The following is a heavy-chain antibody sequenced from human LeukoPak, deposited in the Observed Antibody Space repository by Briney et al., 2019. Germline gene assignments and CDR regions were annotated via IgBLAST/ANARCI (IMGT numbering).Heavy chain of an antibody. D-gene: IGHD6-19*01. CDR2: MNPNSGNT. J-gene: IGHJ6*03. CDR1: GYTFTSYD. CDR3: ARVEQWLVPGYYYYMDV. Sequence: ASVKVSYKASGYTFTSYDINWVRQATGQGLEWMGWMNPNSGNTGYAQKFQGRVTMTRNTSISTAYMELSSLRSEDTAVYYCARVEQWLVPGYYYYMDVWGKGTTVTVSS. V-gene: IGHV1-8*01.